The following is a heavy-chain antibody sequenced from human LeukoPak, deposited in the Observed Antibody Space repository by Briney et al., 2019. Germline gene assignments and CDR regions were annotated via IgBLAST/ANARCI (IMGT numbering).Heavy chain of an antibody. J-gene: IGHJ6*03. V-gene: IGHV3-23*01. CDR1: GFTFSSYA. CDR3: PKGGWLQYGYFFHYMDV. CDR2: ISGSGGST. Sequence: GGSLRLSCAASGFTFSSYAMSWVRQAPGKGLEWVSAISGSGGSTYYADSVKGRFTISRDNSKDTLYLQMSGLRADDTAVYYCPKGGWLQYGYFFHYMDVWGKGTTVTVSS. D-gene: IGHD5-24*01.